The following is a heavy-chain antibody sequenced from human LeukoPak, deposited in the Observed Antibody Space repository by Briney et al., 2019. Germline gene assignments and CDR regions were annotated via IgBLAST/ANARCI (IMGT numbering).Heavy chain of an antibody. CDR3: SRDIVYASEIYSYGDS. V-gene: IGHV3-66*01. Sequence: GGSLRLSCAASGFTFSSYAMSWVRQAPGKGLEWVSVLYRGGGAAYADSVKGRFTISRDNSKNTLYLQMNNLRAEDTALYYCSRDIVYASEIYSYGDSWGQGTLVTVSA. J-gene: IGHJ5*02. D-gene: IGHD5-18*01. CDR2: LYRGGGA. CDR1: GFTFSSYA.